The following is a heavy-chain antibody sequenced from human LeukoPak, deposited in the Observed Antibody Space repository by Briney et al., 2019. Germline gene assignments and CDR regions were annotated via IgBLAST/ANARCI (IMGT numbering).Heavy chain of an antibody. CDR1: GGSISSYY. CDR2: IYYSGST. V-gene: IGHV4-59*01. Sequence: SETLSLTCTVSGGSISSYYWSWIRQPPGKGLEWIGYIYYSGSTNYNPSLKSRVTISVDTSKNQSSLKLSSVTAADTAVYYCARGGYDYGEPYYFDYWGQGTLVTVSS. D-gene: IGHD4-17*01. CDR3: ARGGYDYGEPYYFDY. J-gene: IGHJ4*02.